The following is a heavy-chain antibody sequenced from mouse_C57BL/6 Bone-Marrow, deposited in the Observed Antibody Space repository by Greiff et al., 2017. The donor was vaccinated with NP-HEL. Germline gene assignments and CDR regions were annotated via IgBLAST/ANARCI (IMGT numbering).Heavy chain of an antibody. CDR1: GYSITSGYY. CDR3: ARGYDYDDYFDY. Sequence: EVKLQESGPGLVKPSQSLSLTRSVTGYSITSGYYWNWIRQFPGNKLEWMGYISYDGSNNYNPSLKNRISITRDTSKNQFFLKLNSVTTEDTATYYCARGYDYDDYFDYWGQGTTLTVSS. CDR2: ISYDGSN. V-gene: IGHV3-6*01. J-gene: IGHJ2*01. D-gene: IGHD2-4*01.